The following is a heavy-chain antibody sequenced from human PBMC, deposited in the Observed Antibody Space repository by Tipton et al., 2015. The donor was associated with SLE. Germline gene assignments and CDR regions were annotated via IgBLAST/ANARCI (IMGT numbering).Heavy chain of an antibody. CDR2: IIPILGTT. J-gene: IGHJ1*01. Sequence: QVQLVQSGAEVKKPGSSVKVSCKASGGTFSSYGISWVRQAPGQGLEWMGGIIPILGTTNYAQKFQGRVTITADESTSTVYMELSSLRSGDTAVYYCASPLPSAEYFEHWGQGTLVTVSS. CDR1: GGTFSSYG. V-gene: IGHV1-69*01. CDR3: ASPLPSAEYFEH.